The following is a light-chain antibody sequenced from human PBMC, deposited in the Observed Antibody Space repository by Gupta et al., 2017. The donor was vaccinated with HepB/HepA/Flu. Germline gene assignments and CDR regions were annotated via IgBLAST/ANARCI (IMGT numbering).Light chain of an antibody. CDR2: WAS. V-gene: IGKV4-1*01. CDR3: QQYDSSPRG. Sequence: DIVMTQSPDFLAVSLGERATINCKSSQNILYSSNNKNYLAWYQQKPGQSPKLLIYWASARASGVPDRFSGSGSGTDFTLTSIILHAEDVAVYYCQQYDSSPRGFGQGTKLEIK. CDR1: QNILYSSNNKNY. J-gene: IGKJ2*03.